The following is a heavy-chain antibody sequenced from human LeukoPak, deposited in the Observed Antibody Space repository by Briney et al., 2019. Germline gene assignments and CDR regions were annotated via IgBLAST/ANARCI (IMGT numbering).Heavy chain of an antibody. CDR3: ARVAGNCGGDCYRLVY. CDR2: MNPNSGNT. CDR1: GYTFTSYD. J-gene: IGHJ4*02. D-gene: IGHD2-21*01. Sequence: VASVKVSCKASGYTFTSYDINWVLQATGQGREWMGWMNPNSGNTGHAQKFQGRVTMTRNTSISTAYMELSSLRSEDTAVYYCARVAGNCGGDCYRLVYWGQGTLVTVAS. V-gene: IGHV1-8*01.